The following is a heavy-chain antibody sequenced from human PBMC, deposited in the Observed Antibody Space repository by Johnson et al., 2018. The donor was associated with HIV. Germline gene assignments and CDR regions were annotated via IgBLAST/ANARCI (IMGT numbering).Heavy chain of an antibody. Sequence: VPLVESGGGLVKPGGSLRLSCAASGFTFSDYYMSWVRQAPGKGLEWVSVIYSGGSTYYADSVKGRFTVSRDNSKNTLYLQMNSLRAEDTAVYYCARARASRQGGAFDIWGQGTMVTVSS. CDR2: IYSGGST. V-gene: IGHV3-66*01. CDR1: GFTFSDYY. D-gene: IGHD3-10*01. CDR3: ARARASRQGGAFDI. J-gene: IGHJ3*02.